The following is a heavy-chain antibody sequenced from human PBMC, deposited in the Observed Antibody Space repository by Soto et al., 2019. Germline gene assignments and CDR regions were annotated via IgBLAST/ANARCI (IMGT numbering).Heavy chain of an antibody. CDR1: GYTFTSYY. V-gene: IGHV1-46*01. Sequence: VKVSCKASGYTFTSYYMHWVRQAPGQGLEWMGIINPSGGSTSYAQKFQGRVTMTRDTSTSTVYMELSSLRSEDTAVYYCARVNYDILTGYPDDPDGFDIWGQGTMVTVSS. J-gene: IGHJ3*02. CDR2: INPSGGST. D-gene: IGHD3-9*01. CDR3: ARVNYDILTGYPDDPDGFDI.